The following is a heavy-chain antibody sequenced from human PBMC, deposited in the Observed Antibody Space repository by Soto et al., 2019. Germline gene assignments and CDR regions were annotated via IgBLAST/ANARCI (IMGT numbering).Heavy chain of an antibody. CDR2: ISGSGGST. V-gene: IGHV3-23*01. D-gene: IGHD6-19*01. CDR3: AKVRAVAGEFDYFDY. J-gene: IGHJ4*02. Sequence: GGSLRLSCAASGFTFSSYALSWVRQAPGKGLEWVSAISGSGGSTYYADSVKGRFTISRDNSKNTLYLQMNSLRAEDTAVYYCAKVRAVAGEFDYFDYWGQGTLVTVSS. CDR1: GFTFSSYA.